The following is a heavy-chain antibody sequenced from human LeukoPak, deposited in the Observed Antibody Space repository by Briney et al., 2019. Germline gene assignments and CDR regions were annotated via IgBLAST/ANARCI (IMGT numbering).Heavy chain of an antibody. J-gene: IGHJ3*02. V-gene: IGHV3-48*02. CDR2: ISSSSSTI. CDR1: GFTFSSYS. CDR3: ARDSDDYVWGSYRPDAFDI. Sequence: GGSLRLSCAASGFTFSSYSMNWVRQAPGKGLEWVSCISSSSSTIYYADSVKGRFTISRDNAKNSLYLQMNSLRDEDTAVYYCARDSDDYVWGSYRPDAFDIWGQGTMVTVFS. D-gene: IGHD3-16*02.